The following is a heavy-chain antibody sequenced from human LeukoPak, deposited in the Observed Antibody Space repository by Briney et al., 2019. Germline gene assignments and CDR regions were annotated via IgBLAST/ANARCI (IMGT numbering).Heavy chain of an antibody. CDR1: GGTFSSYA. J-gene: IGHJ6*02. D-gene: IGHD6-19*01. CDR2: IIPIFGTA. V-gene: IGHV1-69*01. CDR3: ARGGEYSSGWYQIIHHYYGMDV. Sequence: GSSVKVSCKASGGTFSSYAISWVRQAPGQGLEWMGGIIPIFGTANYAQKFQGRVTITADESTSTAYMELSSLRSEDTAVYYCARGGEYSSGWYQIIHHYYGMDVWGQGTTVTVSS.